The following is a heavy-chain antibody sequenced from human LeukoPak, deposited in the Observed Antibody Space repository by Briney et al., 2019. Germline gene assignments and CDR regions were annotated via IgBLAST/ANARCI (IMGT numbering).Heavy chain of an antibody. CDR2: ISGSGDNM. D-gene: IGHD3-22*01. Sequence: GGSLRLSCLASKFTFNNYAMTWVRQAPGKGLEWVSSISGSGDNMDYADSVKGRFTISRDNSKNTLYLQMNSLRAEDMAVYYCASALNYYDSRFDYWGQGTLVTVSS. CDR3: ASALNYYDSRFDY. CDR1: KFTFNNYA. J-gene: IGHJ4*02. V-gene: IGHV3-23*01.